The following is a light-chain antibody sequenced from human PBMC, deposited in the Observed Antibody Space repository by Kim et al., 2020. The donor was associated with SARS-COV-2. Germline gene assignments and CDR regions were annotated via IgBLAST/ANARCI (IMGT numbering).Light chain of an antibody. CDR2: YDN. CDR1: NIGIKS. Sequence: SYELTQPPSVSVAPGQTARITCGGNNIGIKSVHWYQQKPGQAPVVVIYYDNDRPSGIPERFSGSNSGNTATLTISRVEVGDEADYYCQVWDSSADLNYVFGTGTKVTVL. V-gene: IGLV3-21*04. CDR3: QVWDSSADLNYV. J-gene: IGLJ1*01.